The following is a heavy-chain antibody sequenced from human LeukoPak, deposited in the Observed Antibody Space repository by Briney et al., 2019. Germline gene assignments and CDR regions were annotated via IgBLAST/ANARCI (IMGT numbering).Heavy chain of an antibody. CDR3: ASRYCSGGSCALYYYYGMDV. D-gene: IGHD2-15*01. Sequence: ASVKVSCKASGYTFTSYDISWVRQAPGQGLEWMGIINPSGGSTSYAQKFQGRVTMTRDTSTSTVYMELSSLRSEDTAVYYCASRYCSGGSCALYYYYGMDVWGQGTTVTVSS. V-gene: IGHV1-46*01. J-gene: IGHJ6*02. CDR1: GYTFTSYD. CDR2: INPSGGST.